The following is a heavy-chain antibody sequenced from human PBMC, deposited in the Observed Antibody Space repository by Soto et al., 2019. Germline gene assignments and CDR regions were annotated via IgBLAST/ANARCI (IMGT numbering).Heavy chain of an antibody. CDR2: ISYDGSMK. J-gene: IGHJ2*01. Sequence: QVQLVESGGGVVQPGKSLRLSCSASAFTFSDFGMHWVRRAPGKGLEWVAVISYDGSMKYYADSVKGRFTISRDNSKNTLYLQMNSLRAEDTALYYCTKAPASGSYWYFDSWGRGTLVTVSS. D-gene: IGHD1-26*01. CDR1: AFTFSDFG. V-gene: IGHV3-30*18. CDR3: TKAPASGSYWYFDS.